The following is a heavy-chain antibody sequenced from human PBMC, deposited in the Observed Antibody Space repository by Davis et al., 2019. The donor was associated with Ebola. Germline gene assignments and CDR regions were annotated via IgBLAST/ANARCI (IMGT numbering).Heavy chain of an antibody. Sequence: SETLSLTCAVYGGSFSGYYWSWIRQPPGKGLEWIGEINHSGSTNYNPSLKSRVTISVDTSKNQFSLKLSSVTAADTAVYYCARNSAGIDFDYWGQGTLVTVSS. J-gene: IGHJ4*02. D-gene: IGHD3-10*01. V-gene: IGHV4-34*01. CDR3: ARNSAGIDFDY. CDR1: GGSFSGYY. CDR2: INHSGST.